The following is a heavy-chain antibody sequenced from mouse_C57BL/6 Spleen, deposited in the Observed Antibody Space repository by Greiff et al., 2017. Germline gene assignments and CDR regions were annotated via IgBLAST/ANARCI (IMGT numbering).Heavy chain of an antibody. D-gene: IGHD2-2*01. CDR1: GYTFTSYW. J-gene: IGHJ3*01. V-gene: IGHV1-55*01. CDR2: IYPGSGST. CDR3: ARLGDRFMGYGGGFAY. Sequence: QVQLQQPGAELVKPGASVKMSCKASGYTFTSYWITWVKQRPGQGLEWIGDIYPGSGSTNYNEKFKSKATLTVDTSSSTAYMQLSSLTSEDSAVYYCARLGDRFMGYGGGFAYWGQGTLVTVSA.